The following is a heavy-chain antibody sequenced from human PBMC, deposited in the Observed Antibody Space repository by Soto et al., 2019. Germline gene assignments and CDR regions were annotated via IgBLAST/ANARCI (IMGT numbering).Heavy chain of an antibody. CDR3: ARDTRAPYCYYGMDV. Sequence: LSLTCTVSGGSVSSGSYYWSWIRQPPGKGLEWIGYIYYSGSTNYNPSLKSRVTISVDTSKNQFSLKLSSVTAADTAVYYCARDTRAPYCYYGMDVWGQGTTVTVSS. V-gene: IGHV4-61*01. CDR2: IYYSGST. J-gene: IGHJ6*02. D-gene: IGHD1-26*01. CDR1: GGSVSSGSYY.